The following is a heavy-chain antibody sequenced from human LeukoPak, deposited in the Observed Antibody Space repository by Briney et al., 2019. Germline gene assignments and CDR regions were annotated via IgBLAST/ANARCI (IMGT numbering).Heavy chain of an antibody. J-gene: IGHJ3*02. CDR2: IKPDGGEK. CDR3: ARDRTNDYGHNVGAFDI. D-gene: IGHD4-17*01. V-gene: IGHV3-7*01. Sequence: GGSLRLSCEISGFTFSSYWMSWVRQAPGKGLEWVANIKPDGGEKYYVDSVKGRFTISRDNVKNSLYLQMNSLRDEDTAVYHCARDRTNDYGHNVGAFDIWGQGTMVTVSS. CDR1: GFTFSSYW.